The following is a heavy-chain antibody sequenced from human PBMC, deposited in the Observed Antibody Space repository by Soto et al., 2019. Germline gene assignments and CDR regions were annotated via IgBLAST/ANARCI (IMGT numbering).Heavy chain of an antibody. CDR1: GGSISSSSYY. Sequence: QLQLQESGPGLVKPSETLSLTCTVSGGSISSSSYYWGWIRQPPGKGLEWIGSIYYSGSTYYNPSLKSRVTISVDTSKNQFSLKLSSVTAADTAVYYCARHSPIDYAFDIWGQGTMVTVSS. D-gene: IGHD1-26*01. V-gene: IGHV4-39*01. CDR3: ARHSPIDYAFDI. J-gene: IGHJ3*02. CDR2: IYYSGST.